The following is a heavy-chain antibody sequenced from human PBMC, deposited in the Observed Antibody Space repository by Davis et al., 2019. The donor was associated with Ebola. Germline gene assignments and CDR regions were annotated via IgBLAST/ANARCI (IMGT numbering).Heavy chain of an antibody. CDR1: GYSFTSYW. D-gene: IGHD1-14*01. V-gene: IGHV5-51*01. CDR3: ARFRSRNYYYYGMDV. CDR2: IYPGDSDT. Sequence: QVSCKGSGYSFTSYWIGWVRQMPGKGLEWMGIIYPGDSDTRYSPSFQGQVTISADKSISTAYLQWSSLKASDTAMYYCARFRSRNYYYYGMDVWGQGTTVTVSS. J-gene: IGHJ6*02.